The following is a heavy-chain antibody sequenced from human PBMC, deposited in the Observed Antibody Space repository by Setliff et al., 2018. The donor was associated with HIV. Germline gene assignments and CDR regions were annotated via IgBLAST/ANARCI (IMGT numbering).Heavy chain of an antibody. V-gene: IGHV1-18*01. CDR3: ARGVLITFGYQNWFDP. CDR1: GYSFTSYG. CDR2: ISPYNGNT. D-gene: IGHD3-16*01. J-gene: IGHJ5*02. Sequence: GASVKVSCKASGYSFTSYGINWVRQAPGQGLEWMGWISPYNGNTDYAQNFQGRVTMTTDTSTSTVYMELRSLISDGTAVYYCARGVLITFGYQNWFDPWGQGTLVTVSS.